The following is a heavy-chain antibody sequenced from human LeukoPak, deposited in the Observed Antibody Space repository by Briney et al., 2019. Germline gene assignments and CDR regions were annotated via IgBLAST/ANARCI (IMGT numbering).Heavy chain of an antibody. V-gene: IGHV4-39*01. CDR1: GGSIGSSSYY. J-gene: IGHJ4*02. CDR3: ARHEETAADRYCSGGSCYSAPDY. CDR2: IYYSGST. Sequence: KSSETLSLTCTVSGGSIGSSSYYWGWIRQPPGKGLEWIGSIYYSGSTYYNPSLKSRVTISVDTSKNQFSLQLSSVTAADTAVYYCARHEETAADRYCSGGSCYSAPDYWGQGTLVTVSS. D-gene: IGHD2-15*01.